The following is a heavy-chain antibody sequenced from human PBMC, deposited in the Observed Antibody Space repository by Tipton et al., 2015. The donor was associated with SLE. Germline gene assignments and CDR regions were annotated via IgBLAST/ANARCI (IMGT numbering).Heavy chain of an antibody. CDR2: IYHSGST. J-gene: IGHJ2*01. CDR1: GGSISSYY. D-gene: IGHD6-13*01. CDR3: AGSWDDNEGWYFDL. V-gene: IGHV4-59*04. Sequence: TLSLTCTVSGGSISSYYWSWIRQPPGKGLEWIGSIYHSGSTYYNPSLKSRVNTSVDMSKNQFSLKLSSVTAADTAVYYCAGSWDDNEGWYFDLWGRGTLVTVSS.